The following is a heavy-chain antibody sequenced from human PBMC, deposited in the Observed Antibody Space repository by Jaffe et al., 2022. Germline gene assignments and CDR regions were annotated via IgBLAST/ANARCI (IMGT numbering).Heavy chain of an antibody. V-gene: IGHV1-18*01. CDR1: GYTFTSYG. J-gene: IGHJ6*03. CDR2: ISAYNGNT. Sequence: QVQLVQSGAEVKKPGASVKVSCKASGYTFTSYGISWVRQAPGQGLEWMGWISAYNGNTNYAQKLQGRVTMTTDTSTSTAYMELRSLRSDDTAVYYCARRVTTVTNLYYYYYMDVWGKGTTVTVSS. D-gene: IGHD4-17*01. CDR3: ARRVTTVTNLYYYYYMDV.